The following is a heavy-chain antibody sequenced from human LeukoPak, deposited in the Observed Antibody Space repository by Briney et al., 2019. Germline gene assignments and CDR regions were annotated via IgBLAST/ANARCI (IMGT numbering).Heavy chain of an antibody. CDR1: GGSISSYY. J-gene: IGHJ6*02. V-gene: IGHV4-59*01. D-gene: IGHD2-15*01. Sequence: SETLSLTCTVSGGSISSYYWSWIRRPPGKGLEWIGYVYYSGSTNYNPSLKSRVTISVDTSKNQFSLKLSSVTAADTAIYYCARHIVVVVAADYYYGMDVWGQGTTVTVSS. CDR3: ARHIVVVVAADYYYGMDV. CDR2: VYYSGST.